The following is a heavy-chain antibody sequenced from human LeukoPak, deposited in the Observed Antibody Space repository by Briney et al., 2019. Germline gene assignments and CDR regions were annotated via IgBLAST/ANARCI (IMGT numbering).Heavy chain of an antibody. D-gene: IGHD3-3*01. J-gene: IGHJ5*02. V-gene: IGHV1-3*01. Sequence: ASVKVSCKASGYTFTSYAIHWVRQAPGQRLEWMGWISAGNGNTKYSQNFQGRVTFISNTSATTAFMELSSVTAADTAVYYCAREPQYDSLFDPWGQGTLVTVSS. CDR3: AREPQYDSLFDP. CDR1: GYTFTSYA. CDR2: ISAGNGNT.